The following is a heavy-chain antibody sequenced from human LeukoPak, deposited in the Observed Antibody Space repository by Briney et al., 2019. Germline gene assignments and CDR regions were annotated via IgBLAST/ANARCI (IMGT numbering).Heavy chain of an antibody. V-gene: IGHV1-69*01. J-gene: IGHJ4*02. CDR3: ARDNTYYYDSSGYYDRFDY. CDR2: IIPIFGTA. D-gene: IGHD3-22*01. Sequence: SVKVSCKASGGTFSSYAISWVRQAPGQGLEWMGGIIPIFGTANYAQKFQGRVTITADESTSTAYMELSSLRSEDTAVYYCARDNTYYYDSSGYYDRFDYWGQGTLVTVSS. CDR1: GGTFSSYA.